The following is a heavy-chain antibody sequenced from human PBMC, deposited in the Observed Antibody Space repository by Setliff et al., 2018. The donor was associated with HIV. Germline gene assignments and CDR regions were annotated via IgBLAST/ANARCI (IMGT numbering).Heavy chain of an antibody. CDR3: VRVPDY. J-gene: IGHJ4*02. V-gene: IGHV4-30-2*01. CDR2: IYHSGSA. Sequence: KPSETLSLTCAVSGGSINSGGYSWSWIRQPPGKGLEWIGYIYHSGSAIYNPSLNSRVIISVDRSKNQFSLKLNSVTAADTAVYYCVRVPDYWGQGTLVTVSS. CDR1: GGSINSGGYS.